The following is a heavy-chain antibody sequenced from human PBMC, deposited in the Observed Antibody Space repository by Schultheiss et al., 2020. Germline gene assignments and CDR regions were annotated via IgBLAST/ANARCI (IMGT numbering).Heavy chain of an antibody. Sequence: GGSLRLSCAASGFTFSSYEMNWVRQAPGKGLEWVSYISSSGSTIYYADSVKGRFTLSRDNSKNTLYLQMNSLRAEDTAVYYCAREVRSHPNFDYWGQGTLVTVSS. CDR2: ISSSGSTI. D-gene: IGHD4-11*01. V-gene: IGHV3-48*03. CDR1: GFTFSSYE. CDR3: AREVRSHPNFDY. J-gene: IGHJ4*02.